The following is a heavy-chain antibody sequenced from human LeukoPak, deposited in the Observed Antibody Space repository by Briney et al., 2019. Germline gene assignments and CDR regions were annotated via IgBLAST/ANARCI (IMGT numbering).Heavy chain of an antibody. V-gene: IGHV4-59*01. CDR3: ARDLASYYDSFGFDY. J-gene: IGHJ4*02. CDR1: GDSISGFY. D-gene: IGHD3-22*01. Sequence: SETLSLTCTVSGDSISGFYWSWIRQPPGKGLEWIGYIYYSGSTTYNPSLKSRVTISVDTSKNQFSLKLTSVTAADTAVYYCARDLASYYDSFGFDYWGQGTLVTVSS. CDR2: IYYSGST.